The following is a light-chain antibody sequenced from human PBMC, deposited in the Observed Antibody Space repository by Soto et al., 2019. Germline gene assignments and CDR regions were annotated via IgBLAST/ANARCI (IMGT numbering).Light chain of an antibody. CDR2: DAS. V-gene: IGKV1-5*01. CDR1: QSIKTW. CDR3: QQYNSYRT. Sequence: GDRVTITCRASQSIKTWLAWYQRKPGRAPNLLIYDASSLQSGVPSRFSGSGSGTEFTLTISSLQPDDFATYYCQQYNSYRTFGQGTKVDVK. J-gene: IGKJ1*01.